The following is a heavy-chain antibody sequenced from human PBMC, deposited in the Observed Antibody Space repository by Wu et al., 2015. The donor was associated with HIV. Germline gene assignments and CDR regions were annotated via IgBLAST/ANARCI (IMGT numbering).Heavy chain of an antibody. D-gene: IGHD5-12*01. CDR2: INPLFGTT. V-gene: IGHV1-69*05. CDR3: AINTDAVATSLYSLGV. J-gene: IGHJ6*02. CDR1: GYSFSDYH. Sequence: QIQLVQSGAEVKKPGASVKVSCKASGYSFSDYHIHWVRQAPGQGLEWMGGINPLFGTTKHTQKFQDRVTFTTDESKTTAYMELSSLRSDDSAVYYCAINTDAVATSLYSLGVWGQGTTVTVSS.